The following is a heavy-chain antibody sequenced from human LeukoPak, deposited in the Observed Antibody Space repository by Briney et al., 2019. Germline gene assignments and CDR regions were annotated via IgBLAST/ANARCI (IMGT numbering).Heavy chain of an antibody. Sequence: SETLSLTCTVSGASISRYYWSWIRQPPGKGLEWIGYIYYTGTTNYNPSLKSRVTISVDTSKNQFSLKLSSVTAADTAVYYCARGRAGYYYDSSGYYFGSGLFDYWGQGTLVTVSS. CDR2: IYYTGTT. CDR1: GASISRYY. V-gene: IGHV4-59*12. CDR3: ARGRAGYYYDSSGYYFGSGLFDY. J-gene: IGHJ4*02. D-gene: IGHD3-22*01.